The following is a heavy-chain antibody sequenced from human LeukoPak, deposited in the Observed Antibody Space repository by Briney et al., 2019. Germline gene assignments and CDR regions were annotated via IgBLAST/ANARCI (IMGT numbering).Heavy chain of an antibody. Sequence: PGGSLRLSCAASGFAFSSNWMHWVRQAPGKGLVWVAGIKSDGGTTNYADSVEGRFTISRDNAKNTLFLQMDSLRAEDTAVYFCARDTSSYFDYWGQGTLVTVSS. J-gene: IGHJ4*02. D-gene: IGHD3-22*01. CDR1: GFAFSSNW. CDR2: IKSDGGTT. V-gene: IGHV3-74*01. CDR3: ARDTSSYFDY.